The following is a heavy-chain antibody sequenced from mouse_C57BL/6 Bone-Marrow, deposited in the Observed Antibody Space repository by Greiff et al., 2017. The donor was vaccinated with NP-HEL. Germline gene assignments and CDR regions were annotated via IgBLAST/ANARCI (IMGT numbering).Heavy chain of an antibody. V-gene: IGHV1-64*01. CDR1: GYTFTSYW. D-gene: IGHD2-3*01. J-gene: IGHJ1*03. CDR3: ASGYYRYWYFDV. CDR2: IHPNSGST. Sequence: QVQLQQSGAELVKPGASVKLSCKASGYTFTSYWMHWVKQRPGQGLEWIGMIHPNSGSTNYNEKFKSKATLTVDKSSSTAYMQLSSLTSEDSAVYYCASGYYRYWYFDVWGTGTTVTVSS.